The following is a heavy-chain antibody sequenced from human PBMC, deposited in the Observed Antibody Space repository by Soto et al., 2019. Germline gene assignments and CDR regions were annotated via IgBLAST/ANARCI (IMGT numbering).Heavy chain of an antibody. D-gene: IGHD3-16*01. CDR1: GFTFGDYA. J-gene: IGHJ5*02. CDR2: IRSKAYGGTT. V-gene: IGHV3-49*03. Sequence: GGSLRLSCTASGFTFGDYAMSWFRQAPGKGLEWVGFIRSKAYGGTTEYAASVKGRFTISRDDSKSIAYLQMNSLKTEDTAVYYCTLTFGGVRSAEGPWGQGTLVTVSS. CDR3: TLTFGGVRSAEGP.